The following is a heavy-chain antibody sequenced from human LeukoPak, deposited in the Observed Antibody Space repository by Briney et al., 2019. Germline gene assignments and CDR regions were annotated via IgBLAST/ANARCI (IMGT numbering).Heavy chain of an antibody. Sequence: SETLSLTCTVSGGSISSYYWSWIRQPPGKGLEWIGYIYTSGSTNYNPSLKSRVTISVDTSKNQFSLKLSSVTAADTAVYYCAGHAVGQLGYFDYWGQGTLVTVSS. V-gene: IGHV4-4*09. CDR2: IYTSGST. CDR3: AGHAVGQLGYFDY. D-gene: IGHD6-6*01. CDR1: GGSISSYY. J-gene: IGHJ4*02.